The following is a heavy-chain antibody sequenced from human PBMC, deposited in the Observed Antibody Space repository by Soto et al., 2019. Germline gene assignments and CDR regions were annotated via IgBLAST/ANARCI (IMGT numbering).Heavy chain of an antibody. CDR1: GFTFGDYA. J-gene: IGHJ4*02. D-gene: IGHD3-16*01. CDR3: TRDWGNPRLFDY. Sequence: GGSLRLSCTASGFTFGDYAMSWFRQAPGKGLEWVGCIRSKAYGGTTEYAASVKGRFTISRDDSKSIAYLQMNSLKTEDTAVYYCTRDWGNPRLFDYWGQGTLVTVSS. V-gene: IGHV3-49*03. CDR2: IRSKAYGGTT.